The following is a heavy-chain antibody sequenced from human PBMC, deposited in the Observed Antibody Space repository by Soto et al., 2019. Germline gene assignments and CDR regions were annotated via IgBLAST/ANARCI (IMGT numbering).Heavy chain of an antibody. J-gene: IGHJ4*02. D-gene: IGHD6-19*01. Sequence: QEHLMESGGGLVKPGGSLRLSCAGSGFIFSDYYITWIRRAPGKGLEWVSYINTLSSAIYYADYVKGRFTISRDNAKNSVYLQMNSLRAEDTAVYYCARRLQWQLRPLDSWCRGTLVTVSS. CDR3: ARRLQWQLRPLDS. CDR2: INTLSSAI. V-gene: IGHV3-11*01. CDR1: GFIFSDYY.